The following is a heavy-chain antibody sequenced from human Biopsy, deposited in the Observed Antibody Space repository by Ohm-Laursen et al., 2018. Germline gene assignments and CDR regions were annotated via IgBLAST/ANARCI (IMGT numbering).Heavy chain of an antibody. V-gene: IGHV4-34*01. J-gene: IGHJ4*02. Sequence: SDTLSLTCAVHGGSLGLYNWDWIRLSPGKGLEWIGEINRSGGATYNPSLTRRVTMSIDTSNNQLSLKLSSVTAADAAIYYCARGGASDYWGRGTLVTVSS. CDR1: GGSLGLYN. CDR2: INRSGGA. D-gene: IGHD4/OR15-4a*01. CDR3: ARGGASDY.